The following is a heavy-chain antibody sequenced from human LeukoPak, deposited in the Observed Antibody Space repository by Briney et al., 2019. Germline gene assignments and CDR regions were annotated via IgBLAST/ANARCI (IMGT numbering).Heavy chain of an antibody. CDR1: GGSISSYY. CDR2: IYTSGST. V-gene: IGHV4-4*07. D-gene: IGHD2-2*01. J-gene: IGHJ2*01. CDR3: AKTTSYWYFDL. Sequence: SETLSLTCTVPGGSISSYYWSWIRQPAGKGLEWVGRIYTSGSTNYNPSPKSRVTISVDTSKNQFSLKLSSVTAADTAVYYCAKTTSYWYFDLWGRATLVTVSS.